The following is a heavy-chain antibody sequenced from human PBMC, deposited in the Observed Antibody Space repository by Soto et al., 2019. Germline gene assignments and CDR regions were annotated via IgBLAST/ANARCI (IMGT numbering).Heavy chain of an antibody. CDR1: GGTFSSYA. V-gene: IGHV1-69*06. CDR3: ARDGSVTTVTTGYYYYMDV. J-gene: IGHJ6*03. Sequence: SVKVSCKASGGTFSSYAISWVRQAPGQGLEWMGWIIPIYGTTNYAQKLQGRVTMTADTSTSTAYMELRSLRSDDTAVYYCARDGSVTTVTTGYYYYMDVWGKGTTVTVSS. CDR2: IIPIYGTT. D-gene: IGHD4-17*01.